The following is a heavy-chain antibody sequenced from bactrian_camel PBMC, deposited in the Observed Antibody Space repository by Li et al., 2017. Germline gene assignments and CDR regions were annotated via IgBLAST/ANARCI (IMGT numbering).Heavy chain of an antibody. CDR1: GYTSGPYY. D-gene: IGHD1*01. CDR2: LDQYGFS. V-gene: IGHV3S55*01. CDR3: VAGWRVTRTAWRNVDDYTN. J-gene: IGHJ4*01. Sequence: VQLVESGGGSVQAGGSLRLSCEISGYTSGPYYIAWFKEREAVADLDQYGFSHYAQSVKGRFTISKDKVENILYLQMNDLRPEDTGMYYCVAGWRVTRTAWRNVDDYTNWGQGTQVTVSS.